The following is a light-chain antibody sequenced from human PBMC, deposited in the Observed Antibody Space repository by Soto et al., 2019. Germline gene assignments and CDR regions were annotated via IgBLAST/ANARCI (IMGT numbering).Light chain of an antibody. J-gene: IGKJ1*01. V-gene: IGKV3-15*01. CDR2: GTS. CDR1: QTVSSN. CDR3: YHYNFWGP. Sequence: EILMTQSPTTLSVSPGERVTLSCRASQTVSSNLIWYQQKPGQSPRLLISGTSTSSTGTPARISASGSGTEFAPTICSLESEEFAVYYCYHYNFWGPVGQGTMV.